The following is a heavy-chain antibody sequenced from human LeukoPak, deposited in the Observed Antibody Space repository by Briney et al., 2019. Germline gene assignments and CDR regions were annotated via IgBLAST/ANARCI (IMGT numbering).Heavy chain of an antibody. CDR1: GFTFNTYT. Sequence: GGSLRLSCAASGFTFNTYTMNWLRQAPGKGLEWISYISSSSTIYYADSVKGRFTISRDDAKNTLHLQMSSLRVEDTAVYYCARGGRFLEWSPDWFDPWGQGTLVIVSS. D-gene: IGHD3-3*01. CDR2: ISSSSTI. J-gene: IGHJ5*02. CDR3: ARGGRFLEWSPDWFDP. V-gene: IGHV3-48*01.